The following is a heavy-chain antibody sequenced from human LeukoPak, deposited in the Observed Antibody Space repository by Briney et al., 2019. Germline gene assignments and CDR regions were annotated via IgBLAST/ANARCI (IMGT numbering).Heavy chain of an antibody. J-gene: IGHJ1*01. D-gene: IGHD3-22*01. CDR3: AKAPYYYDSSGYYWDEYFQH. CDR1: GFTFSSCA. V-gene: IGHV3-23*01. Sequence: GGSLRLSCAASGFTFSSCAMSWVRQAPGKGLEWVSAISGSGGSTYYADSVKGRFTISRDNSKNTLYLQMNSLRAEDTAVYYCAKAPYYYDSSGYYWDEYFQHWGQGTLVTVSS. CDR2: ISGSGGST.